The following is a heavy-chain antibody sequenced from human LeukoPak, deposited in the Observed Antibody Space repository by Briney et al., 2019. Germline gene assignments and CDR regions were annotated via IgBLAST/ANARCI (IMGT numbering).Heavy chain of an antibody. Sequence: GGSLRLSCAASGFTFSSYWMHWVRQAPGKGLVWVSRINSDGSTTNYADSVRGRFTISRDNAKNTLYLQMNSLRVEDAAVYYCAKDRQDYGAFWGQGALVTVSS. CDR2: INSDGSTT. V-gene: IGHV3-74*01. CDR3: AKDRQDYGAF. D-gene: IGHD4/OR15-4a*01. J-gene: IGHJ4*02. CDR1: GFTFSSYW.